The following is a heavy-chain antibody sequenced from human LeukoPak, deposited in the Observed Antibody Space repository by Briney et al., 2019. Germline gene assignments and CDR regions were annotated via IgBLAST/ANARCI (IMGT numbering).Heavy chain of an antibody. D-gene: IGHD5-18*01. Sequence: VASVKVSCKASGYTFTSYDINWVRQATGQGLEWMGWINPNSGGTNYAQKFQGRVTMTRDTSISTAYMELSRLRSDDTAVYYCARDTAMVDNWFDPWGQGTLVTVSS. V-gene: IGHV1-2*02. CDR1: GYTFTSYD. CDR2: INPNSGGT. J-gene: IGHJ5*02. CDR3: ARDTAMVDNWFDP.